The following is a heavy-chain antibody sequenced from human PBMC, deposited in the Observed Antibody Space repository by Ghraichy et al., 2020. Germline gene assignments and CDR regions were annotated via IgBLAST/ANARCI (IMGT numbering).Heavy chain of an antibody. CDR3: ARESSGSYYLDV. V-gene: IGHV3-20*04. CDR2: INWNGGST. D-gene: IGHD1-26*01. Sequence: GSLRLSCAASGFSLENYGMSWVRQRPGQGLQWVSGINWNGGSTRYGDSMRAQFTISRDSGKNSLYLQMNSLTVDDTAAYYCARESSGSYYLDVWGQGILVTVSP. CDR1: GFSLENYG. J-gene: IGHJ4*02.